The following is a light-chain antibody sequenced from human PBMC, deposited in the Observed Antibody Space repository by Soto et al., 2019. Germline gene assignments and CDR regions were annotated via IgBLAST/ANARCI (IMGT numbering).Light chain of an antibody. V-gene: IGLV2-14*01. CDR2: EVT. J-gene: IGLJ2*01. CDR1: SSDVGGYNY. CDR3: SSFTTTHTLL. Sequence: QSALTQPASVPGSLGQSSTISCSGASSDVGGYNYVSWYQQHPGTAPKLIMFEVTNRPSGVSYRFSGSKSGNTASLTISGLQAEDESDYYCSSFTTTHTLLFGGGTKLTVL.